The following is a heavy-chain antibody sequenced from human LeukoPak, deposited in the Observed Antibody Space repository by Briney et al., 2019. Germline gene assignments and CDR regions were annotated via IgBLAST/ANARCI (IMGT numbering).Heavy chain of an antibody. CDR3: ALLYFDWLSRSRVYYYYGMDV. J-gene: IGHJ6*04. V-gene: IGHV1-69*13. D-gene: IGHD3-9*01. Sequence: AASVKVSCKASGGTFSSYAISWVRQAPGQGLEWMGGIIPIFGTANYAQKFQGRVTITADESTSTAYMELSSLRSEDTAVYYRALLYFDWLSRSRVYYYYGMDVWGKGTTVTVSS. CDR1: GGTFSSYA. CDR2: IIPIFGTA.